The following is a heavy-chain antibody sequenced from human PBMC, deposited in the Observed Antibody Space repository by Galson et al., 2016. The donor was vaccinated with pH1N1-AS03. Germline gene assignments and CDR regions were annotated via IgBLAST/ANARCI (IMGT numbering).Heavy chain of an antibody. CDR2: INPSSGGT. V-gene: IGHV1-2*02. D-gene: IGHD1-26*01. CDR1: GYTFADYY. Sequence: SVKVSCKASGYTFADYYVHWVRQAPGQGLEWMGWINPSSGGTKFAQKFQGTVSMTTDTSTRTAYMELSRLRSDATAVYYGARGGGSALDSWGQGTLVTVSS. J-gene: IGHJ4*02. CDR3: ARGGGSALDS.